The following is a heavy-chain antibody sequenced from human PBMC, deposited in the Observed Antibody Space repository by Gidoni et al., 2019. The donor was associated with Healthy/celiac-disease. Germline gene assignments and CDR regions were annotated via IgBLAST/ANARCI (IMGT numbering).Heavy chain of an antibody. V-gene: IGHV1-8*01. J-gene: IGHJ4*02. CDR3: ARGAYTPRGYSYGWAPVGRAYYFDY. CDR2: MNPNSGNT. D-gene: IGHD5-18*01. CDR1: GYTFTSYD. Sequence: QVQLVQSGAEVKKPGASVKVSCKASGYTFTSYDINWVRQATGQGLAWMGWMNPNSGNTGYAQKFQGRVTMTRNTSISTAYMELSSLRSEDTAVYYCARGAYTPRGYSYGWAPVGRAYYFDYWGQGTLVTVSS.